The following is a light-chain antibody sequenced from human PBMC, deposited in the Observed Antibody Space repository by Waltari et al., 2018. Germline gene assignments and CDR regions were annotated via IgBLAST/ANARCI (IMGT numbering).Light chain of an antibody. CDR2: GNS. CDR3: QSYDSSLSGSV. J-gene: IGLJ2*01. Sequence: QSVLTQPPSVSGAPGQRVTISCTGRSSNIGAGYDVHWYQPLPGTAPKLLIYGNSNRPSGVPDRFSGSKSGTSASLAITGLQAEDEADYYCQSYDSSLSGSVFGGGTKLTVL. V-gene: IGLV1-40*01. CDR1: SSNIGAGYD.